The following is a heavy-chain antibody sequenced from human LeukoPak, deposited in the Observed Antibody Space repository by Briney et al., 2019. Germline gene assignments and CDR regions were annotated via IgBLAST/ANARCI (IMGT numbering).Heavy chain of an antibody. Sequence: SETLSLTCTVSGGSISSGGYYWSWIRQHPGKGLEWIGYIYYSGSTYYNPSLKSRVTISVDTSKNQFSLKLSSVTAADTAVYFCARHARRYYDNSGYYPNYFDYWGQGTLVTVSS. J-gene: IGHJ4*02. CDR1: GGSISSGGYY. CDR3: ARHARRYYDNSGYYPNYFDY. CDR2: IYYSGST. V-gene: IGHV4-31*03. D-gene: IGHD3-22*01.